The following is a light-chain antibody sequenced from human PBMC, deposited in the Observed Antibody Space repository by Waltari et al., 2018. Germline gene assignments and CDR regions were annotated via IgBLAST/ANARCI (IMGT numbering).Light chain of an antibody. Sequence: TVSCRASQSVSRALAWYQQKPGQAPRLLIYGASTRATGIPDRFSGSGSGTDFSLTISRLEPDDFAVYYCQHYLRLPVTFGQGTTVEV. J-gene: IGKJ1*01. CDR3: QHYLRLPVT. CDR2: GAS. V-gene: IGKV3-20*01. CDR1: QSVSRA.